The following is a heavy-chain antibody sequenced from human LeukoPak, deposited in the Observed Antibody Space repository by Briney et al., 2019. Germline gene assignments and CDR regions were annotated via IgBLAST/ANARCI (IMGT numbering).Heavy chain of an antibody. CDR2: ISGSGGST. J-gene: IGHJ1*01. Sequence: GGSLRLSRAASGFTFSSYAMSWVRQAPGKGLEWVSAISGSGGSTYYADFVKGRFTISRDNSKNTLYLQMNSLRAEDTAVYYCAKDPSSWYSESFQHWGQGTLVTVSS. CDR1: GFTFSSYA. D-gene: IGHD6-13*01. CDR3: AKDPSSWYSESFQH. V-gene: IGHV3-23*01.